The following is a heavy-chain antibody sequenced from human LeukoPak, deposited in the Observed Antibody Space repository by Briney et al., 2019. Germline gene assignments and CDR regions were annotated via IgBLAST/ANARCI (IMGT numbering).Heavy chain of an antibody. CDR2: IIPIFGTA. J-gene: IGHJ5*02. CDR3: ARAYSSGSWFDP. D-gene: IGHD6-19*01. Sequence: GASVKVSCKASGGTFSSYAISWVRQAPGQGLEWMGGIIPIFGTANYAQKFQGRVTITADESTSTAYMELSSLRSEDTAVYYCARAYSSGSWFDPWGQGTLVTVSS. CDR1: GGTFSSYA. V-gene: IGHV1-69*13.